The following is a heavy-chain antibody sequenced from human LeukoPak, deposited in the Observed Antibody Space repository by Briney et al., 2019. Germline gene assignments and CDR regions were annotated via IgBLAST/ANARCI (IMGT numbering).Heavy chain of an antibody. D-gene: IGHD1/OR15-1a*01. Sequence: ASVKVSCKASGGTFRNYSVSWVRQAPGQGLEWMGGIVPIFRPGNYAQNFHDRVTITTDESMITVYMELSSLTSDDTAVYYCAREANSRTMNRGARREYNWFDPWGQGTLVTVSS. V-gene: IGHV1-69*05. CDR1: GGTFRNYS. CDR3: AREANSRTMNRGARREYNWFDP. CDR2: IVPIFRPG. J-gene: IGHJ5*02.